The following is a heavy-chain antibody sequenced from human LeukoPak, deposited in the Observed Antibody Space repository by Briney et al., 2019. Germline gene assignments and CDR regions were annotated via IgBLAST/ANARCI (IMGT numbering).Heavy chain of an antibody. D-gene: IGHD6-25*01. CDR1: GFTLSSYS. CDR2: ISGSSAYI. Sequence: GGSLRLSCAASGFTLSSYSMNWVRQAPGKGLEWVSSISGSSAYIYYADSVRGRFTISRDNANNSLFLQMNGLRAEDTAVYYCARGYSSGYWGQGTLVTVSS. V-gene: IGHV3-21*01. J-gene: IGHJ4*02. CDR3: ARGYSSGY.